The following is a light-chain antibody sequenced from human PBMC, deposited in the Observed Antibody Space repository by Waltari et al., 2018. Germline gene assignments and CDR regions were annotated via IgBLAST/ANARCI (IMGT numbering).Light chain of an antibody. Sequence: EIVLTQSPATLSLSPGERATLSCRASQSVNNYLAWYPQKPGQAPRLLIYDASNRATCTPARFGGSGSVTDFTLTISSLEPEDFAVYYCQQATWTFGQGTKVEIK. J-gene: IGKJ1*01. V-gene: IGKV3-11*01. CDR1: QSVNNY. CDR2: DAS. CDR3: QQATWT.